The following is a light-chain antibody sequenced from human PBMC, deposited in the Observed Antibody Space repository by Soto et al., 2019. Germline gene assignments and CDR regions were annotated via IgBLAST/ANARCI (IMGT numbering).Light chain of an antibody. CDR2: SSS. V-gene: IGKV3-20*01. Sequence: VLKHSPGAVSLKTKERATPSCRASQTISGTSLDWYQQKPGQAPRLLIYSSSSRAAGVSDMFSGSGSGTDFSLTISRLEPEDFGVCFCQQYGSSPLWTFCQGTKV. CDR3: QQYGSSPLWT. CDR1: QTISGTS. J-gene: IGKJ1*01.